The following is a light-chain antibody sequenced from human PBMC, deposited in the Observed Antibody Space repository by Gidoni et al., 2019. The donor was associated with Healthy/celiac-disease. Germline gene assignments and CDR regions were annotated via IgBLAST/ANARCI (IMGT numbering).Light chain of an antibody. Sequence: NFMLTQPHPVSESPGQTVTISCTRSSGSIASNYVQWYQQRPGSAPTTVIYEDNQRPSGVPDRFSGSIDSSSNSASLTISGLKTEDEADYYCQSYDSSNPHWVFGGGTKLTVL. CDR2: EDN. CDR3: QSYDSSNPHWV. J-gene: IGLJ3*02. V-gene: IGLV6-57*04. CDR1: SGSIASNY.